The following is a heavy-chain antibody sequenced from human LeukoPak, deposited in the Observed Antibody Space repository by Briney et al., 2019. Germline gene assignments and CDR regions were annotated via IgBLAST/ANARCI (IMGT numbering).Heavy chain of an antibody. Sequence: PSETLSLTCTVSGGSVRSGGYYWSWIRQYPGKGLEWIGSMYNSGNTYYNPSLKGRVNILVDTSKNQFSLQLSSVTAADSAVYYCARGHWVSQFVLHWFDPWGQGTLVTVSS. CDR3: ARGHWVSQFVLHWFDP. CDR1: GGSVRSGGYY. CDR2: MYNSGNT. J-gene: IGHJ5*02. V-gene: IGHV4-31*03. D-gene: IGHD6-6*01.